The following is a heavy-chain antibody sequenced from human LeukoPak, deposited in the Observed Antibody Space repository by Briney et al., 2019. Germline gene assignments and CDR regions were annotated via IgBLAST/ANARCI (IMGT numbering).Heavy chain of an antibody. V-gene: IGHV4-34*01. Sequence: SETLSLTCAVYGGSFSGYYWSWIRQPPGKGLEWIGEINHSGSTNYNPSLKSRVTISVDTSKNQFSLKLSSVTAADTAVYYCARARMVRGVRGAFDIWGQGTMVTVSS. CDR3: ARARMVRGVRGAFDI. J-gene: IGHJ3*02. CDR1: GGSFSGYY. CDR2: INHSGST. D-gene: IGHD3-10*01.